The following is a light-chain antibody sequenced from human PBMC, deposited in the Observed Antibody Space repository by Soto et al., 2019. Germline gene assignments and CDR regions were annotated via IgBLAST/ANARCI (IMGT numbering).Light chain of an antibody. V-gene: IGKV1-39*01. CDR2: GAS. CDR3: QQYFSCPRT. Sequence: DIQMTQSPASLSASVGDRVTISCRASQSIGRNLNWYQQKPGQAPTLLIWGASSWPTGIPARFSGSGSGTEFTLTISSLQPEDFATYYCQQYFSCPRTFGPGTKVDIK. CDR1: QSIGRN. J-gene: IGKJ1*01.